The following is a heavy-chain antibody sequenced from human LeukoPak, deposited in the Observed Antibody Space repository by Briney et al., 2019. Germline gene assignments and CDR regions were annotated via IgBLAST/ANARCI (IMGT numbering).Heavy chain of an antibody. CDR3: ARAGSNDYYDFWSGYFT. J-gene: IGHJ5*02. Sequence: PGRSLRLSCAASGFTFSSYAMHWVRQAPGKGLEWVAVISYDGSNKYYADSVKGRFTISRDNSKNTLYLQMNSLRAEDTAVYYCARAGSNDYYDFWSGYFTWGQGTLVTVSS. D-gene: IGHD3-3*01. V-gene: IGHV3-30-3*01. CDR2: ISYDGSNK. CDR1: GFTFSSYA.